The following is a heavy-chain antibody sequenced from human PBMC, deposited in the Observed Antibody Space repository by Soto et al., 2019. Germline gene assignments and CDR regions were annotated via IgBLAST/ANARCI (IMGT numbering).Heavy chain of an antibody. CDR1: GGSISIHS. CDR2: IYYRGST. V-gene: IGHV4-59*11. Sequence: SETLSLTCTVSGGSISIHSWSWVRQAPGKGLEWIGHIYYRGSTTYNPSLRSRSTISVDTSNNQFSLKLNSVTTADTAVYYCARDGREASGMDVWGQGTKVTVSS. J-gene: IGHJ6*02. CDR3: ARDGREASGMDV. D-gene: IGHD1-26*01.